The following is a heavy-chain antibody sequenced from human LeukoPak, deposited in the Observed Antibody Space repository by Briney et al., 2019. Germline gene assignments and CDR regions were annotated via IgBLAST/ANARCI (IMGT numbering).Heavy chain of an antibody. J-gene: IGHJ4*02. D-gene: IGHD4-23*01. Sequence: GGSLRLSCAASGFTFSSYWMSCVRQAPGKGLEWVANIKQDGSEKYYVDSVKGRFTISRGNAKNSLYLQMNSLRDEDTAVYYCVFGGNGPFDYWGQGTLATVSS. CDR3: VFGGNGPFDY. V-gene: IGHV3-7*01. CDR1: GFTFSSYW. CDR2: IKQDGSEK.